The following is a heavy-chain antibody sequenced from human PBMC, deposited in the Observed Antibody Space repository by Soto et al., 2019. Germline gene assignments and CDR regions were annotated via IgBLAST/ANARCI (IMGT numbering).Heavy chain of an antibody. CDR1: GFTFNNFA. J-gene: IGHJ4*02. V-gene: IGHV3-23*01. CDR2: ISDGGGST. Sequence: EVQLLESGGGLVQPGGSLRLSCAASGFTFNNFAMSWVRQAPGKGLEWVSSISDGGGSTYYGDSVKGRFTISRDNSKNTLYRQMNGRRAEHTAVYYCARCPGEKCARNTIFGVVGEGFDYWGQGTLVTVSS. D-gene: IGHD3-3*01. CDR3: ARCPGEKCARNTIFGVVGEGFDY.